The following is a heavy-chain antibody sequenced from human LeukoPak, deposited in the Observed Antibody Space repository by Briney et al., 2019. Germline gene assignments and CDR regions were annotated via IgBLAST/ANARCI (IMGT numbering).Heavy chain of an antibody. Sequence: ASVKVSCKASGGTFRNYVISWVRQAPGQGLEWMGGIMPIFGAANYGQSSQGRVTTTADESTNTAYMELSSLRSDDTAVYYCARAKHQRVPRYSSSSVIPYYYYMDVWGKGTTVTVSS. V-gene: IGHV1-69*13. CDR1: GGTFRNYV. CDR2: IMPIFGAA. D-gene: IGHD6-6*01. CDR3: ARAKHQRVPRYSSSSVIPYYYYMDV. J-gene: IGHJ6*03.